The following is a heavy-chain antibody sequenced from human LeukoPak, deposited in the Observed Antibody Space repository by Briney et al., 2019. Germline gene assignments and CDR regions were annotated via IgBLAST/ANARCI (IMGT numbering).Heavy chain of an antibody. V-gene: IGHV3-7*01. D-gene: IGHD1-7*01. Sequence: GGSLRLSCAVSGFRFSSQWMTWVRQAPGTGLEWVATINSDGSAKYHVDSVKGRVTISRDNAKNLVYLQMSILRAEDTAVYYCADLGTSDCGQGTLVTVSS. CDR1: GFRFSSQW. CDR2: INSDGSAK. J-gene: IGHJ4*02. CDR3: ADLGTSD.